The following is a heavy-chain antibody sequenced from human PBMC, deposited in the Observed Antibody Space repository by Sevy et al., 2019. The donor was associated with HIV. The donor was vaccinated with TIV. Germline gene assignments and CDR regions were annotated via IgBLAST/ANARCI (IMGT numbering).Heavy chain of an antibody. J-gene: IGHJ4*02. CDR1: GFTFISYA. V-gene: IGHV3-23*01. Sequence: GGSLRLSCAASGFTFISYAMSWVRQAPGKGLEWVSSISAGGGSTYYADSVKGRFTISRDNSKNTLDLQMNRLRAEDTAVYYCAKVQVGGFYWGQGTLVTVSS. D-gene: IGHD3-16*01. CDR3: AKVQVGGFY. CDR2: ISAGGGST.